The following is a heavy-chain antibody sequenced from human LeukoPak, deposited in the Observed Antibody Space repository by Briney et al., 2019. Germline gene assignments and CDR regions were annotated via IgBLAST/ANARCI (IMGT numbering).Heavy chain of an antibody. CDR3: ARDGWFGDYNWFDP. Sequence: GGSLRLSCAASGFTFSSYSMNWVRQAPRKGLEWLSYISSASNTIYYADSVKGRFTISRDNAKNSLYLQVNSLRAEDTAVYYCARDGWFGDYNWFDPWGQGTLVTVSS. V-gene: IGHV3-48*01. J-gene: IGHJ5*02. D-gene: IGHD3-10*01. CDR1: GFTFSSYS. CDR2: ISSASNTI.